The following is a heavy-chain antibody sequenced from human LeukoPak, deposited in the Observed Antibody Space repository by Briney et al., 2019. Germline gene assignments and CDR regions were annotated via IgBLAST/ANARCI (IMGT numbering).Heavy chain of an antibody. CDR2: ISSSSSYI. J-gene: IGHJ6*03. V-gene: IGHV3-21*01. CDR3: ARGESYSSGWYPYYYYYYMDV. Sequence: GGSLRLSCAASGFTFSSYSMNWVRQAPGKGLEWVSSISSSSSYIYYADSVKGRFTISRDNAKNSLYLQMNSLRAEDTAVYYCARGESYSSGWYPYYYYYYMDVWGKGTTVTVSS. CDR1: GFTFSSYS. D-gene: IGHD6-19*01.